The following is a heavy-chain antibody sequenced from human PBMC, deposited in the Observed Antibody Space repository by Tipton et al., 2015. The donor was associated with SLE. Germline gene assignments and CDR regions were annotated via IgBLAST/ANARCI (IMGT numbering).Heavy chain of an antibody. Sequence: TLSLTCAVYGGSFSGYYWSWIRQPPGKGLVWIGESNPSGSTNYNPSLKSRVTISVDTSKNQLSLKLSSVTAADTAVYYCARGAKERITLVRVRPYYFDYWGQGSLVTVSS. CDR1: GGSFSGYY. J-gene: IGHJ4*01. D-gene: IGHD3-10*01. V-gene: IGHV4-34*01. CDR2: SNPSGST. CDR3: ARGAKERITLVRVRPYYFDY.